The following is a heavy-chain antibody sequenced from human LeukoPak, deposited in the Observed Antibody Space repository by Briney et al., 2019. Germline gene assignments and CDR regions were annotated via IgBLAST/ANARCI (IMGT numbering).Heavy chain of an antibody. J-gene: IGHJ4*02. CDR1: GYTITSYY. D-gene: IGHD3-3*01. V-gene: IGHV1-46*01. CDR3: ASPSYYDFWSGYYPLDY. Sequence: GASVKVSCKASGYTITSYYMHWVRQAPGQGLEWMGIINPSGGSTSYAQKFQGRVTMTRDTSTSTVYMELSSLRSEDTAVYYCASPSYYDFWSGYYPLDYWGQGTLVTVSS. CDR2: INPSGGST.